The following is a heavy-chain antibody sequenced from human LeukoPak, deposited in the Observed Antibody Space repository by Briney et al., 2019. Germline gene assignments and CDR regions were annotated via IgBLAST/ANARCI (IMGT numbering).Heavy chain of an antibody. D-gene: IGHD3-9*01. CDR3: ARDRPNFDPYYGMDV. Sequence: SETLSLTCTVSGGSISSYYWSWIRQPPGKGLEWIGYIHYSGSTNYNPSLKSQVTISVDTSKNQFSLKLSSVTAADTAVYYCARDRPNFDPYYGMDVWGKGTTVTVSS. J-gene: IGHJ6*04. V-gene: IGHV4-59*01. CDR2: IHYSGST. CDR1: GGSISSYY.